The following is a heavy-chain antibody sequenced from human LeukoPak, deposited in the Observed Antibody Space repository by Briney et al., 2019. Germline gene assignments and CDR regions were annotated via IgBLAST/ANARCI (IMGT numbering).Heavy chain of an antibody. J-gene: IGHJ4*02. CDR2: ISSSSSYM. D-gene: IGHD3-22*01. CDR3: ARGGYYDSSGLNFDY. V-gene: IGHV3-21*01. CDR1: GFTFSSYS. Sequence: GGSLRLSCAASGFTFSSYSMNWVRQAPGKGLEWVSSISSSSSYMYYADSVKGRFTISRDNAKNSLYLQMNSLRAEDTAVYYCARGGYYDSSGLNFDYWGQGTLVTVSS.